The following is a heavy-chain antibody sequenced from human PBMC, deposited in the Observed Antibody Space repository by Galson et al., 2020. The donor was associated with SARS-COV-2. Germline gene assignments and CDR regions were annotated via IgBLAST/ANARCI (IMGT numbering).Heavy chain of an antibody. CDR3: ARGVGRITLGRGVVIGFDS. CDR2: ISSHNAST. V-gene: IGHV4-31*03. CDR1: GGSVSSGLYY. D-gene: IGHD3-10*01. Sequence: ASETLSLTCTVSGGSVSSGLYYWSWLRQRPGKGLEWIGYISSHNASTEYNPSLKSRVSLSVDTSKNQFSLKLHSVTAADMAVYYCARGVGRITLGRGVVIGFDSWGQGTLVSVSS. J-gene: IGHJ4*02.